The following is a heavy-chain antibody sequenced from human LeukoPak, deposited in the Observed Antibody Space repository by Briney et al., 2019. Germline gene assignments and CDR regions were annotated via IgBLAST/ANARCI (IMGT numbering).Heavy chain of an antibody. CDR2: ISGGAGST. CDR1: GFTFSSYA. Sequence: GGSLRLSCAASGFTFSSYAMSWVRQAPGKGLEWVSAISGGAGSTYYADSVKGRFTISRDNSKNTLYLQMNSLRAEGTAVYFCAKDLTLLDYWGQGTLVTVSS. V-gene: IGHV3-23*01. CDR3: AKDLTLLDY. D-gene: IGHD3-9*01. J-gene: IGHJ4*02.